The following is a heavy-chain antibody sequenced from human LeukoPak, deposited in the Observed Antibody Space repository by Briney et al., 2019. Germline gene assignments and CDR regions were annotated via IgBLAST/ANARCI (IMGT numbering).Heavy chain of an antibody. CDR2: IWYDGSNK. CDR3: ARDSRLITMVRGVIPDYYYHYGMDV. CDR1: GFTFSSYG. V-gene: IGHV3-33*01. Sequence: GGSLRLSCAASGFTFSSYGMHWVRQAPGKGLEWVAVIWYDGSNKYYADSVKGRFTISRDNSKNTLYLQMNSLRAEDTAVYYCARDSRLITMVRGVIPDYYYHYGMDVWGQGTTVTVSS. D-gene: IGHD3-10*01. J-gene: IGHJ6*02.